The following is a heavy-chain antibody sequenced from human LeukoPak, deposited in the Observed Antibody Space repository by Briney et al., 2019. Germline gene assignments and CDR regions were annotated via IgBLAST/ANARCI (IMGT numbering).Heavy chain of an antibody. Sequence: PSETLSLTCTVSGGSISSGSYYWSWIRQPAGKGLEWIGRIYSSGSTNYNPSLKSRVTISVDTSKNQFSLKLSSVTAADTAVYYCARDRVDGLGPVYWGQGTLVTVSS. D-gene: IGHD3-16*01. V-gene: IGHV4-61*02. J-gene: IGHJ4*02. CDR3: ARDRVDGLGPVY. CDR1: GGSISSGSYY. CDR2: IYSSGST.